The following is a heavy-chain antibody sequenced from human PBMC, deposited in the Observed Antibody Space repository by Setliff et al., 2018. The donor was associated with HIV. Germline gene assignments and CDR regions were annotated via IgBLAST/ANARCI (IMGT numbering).Heavy chain of an antibody. Sequence: PGGSLRLSCAASGFRFRSYWMSWVRQAPGKGLESVANVKQDGTETLYVDSVKGRFTISRDQYKNTLYLQMSTLRPEDTAVYYCVRVYDAVVLAGRLWGQGTLVTVSS. CDR2: VKQDGTET. J-gene: IGHJ4*02. D-gene: IGHD2-2*01. CDR1: GFRFRSYW. CDR3: VRVYDAVVLAGRL. V-gene: IGHV3-7*01.